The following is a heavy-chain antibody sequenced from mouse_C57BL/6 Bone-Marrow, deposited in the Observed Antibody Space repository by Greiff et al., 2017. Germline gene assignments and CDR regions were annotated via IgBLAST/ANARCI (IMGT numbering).Heavy chain of an antibody. CDR1: GFTFSDYG. CDR2: ISNLAYSI. CDR3: ARGRAMDY. Sequence: EVMLVESGGGLVQPGGSLKLSCAASGFTFSDYGMAWVRQAPRKGPEWVAFISNLAYSIYYADTVTGRFTISRENAKNTLYLEMSSLRSEDTAMYYCARGRAMDYWGQGTSVTVSS. J-gene: IGHJ4*01. D-gene: IGHD3-3*01. V-gene: IGHV5-15*01.